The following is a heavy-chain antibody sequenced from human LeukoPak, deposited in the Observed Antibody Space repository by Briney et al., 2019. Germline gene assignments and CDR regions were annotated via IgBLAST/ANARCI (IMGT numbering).Heavy chain of an antibody. CDR3: ARDPHGSSGWYDY. J-gene: IGHJ4*02. D-gene: IGHD6-19*01. V-gene: IGHV4-4*07. Sequence: PSETLSLTCTVSGGSISYYYWTWIRQPAGKGLEWIGRIHSSGSTNYNPSLKSRVTVSVDTSKNQFSLRLSSVTAADTAVYYCARDPHGSSGWYDYWGQGILVTVSS. CDR2: IHSSGST. CDR1: GGSISYYY.